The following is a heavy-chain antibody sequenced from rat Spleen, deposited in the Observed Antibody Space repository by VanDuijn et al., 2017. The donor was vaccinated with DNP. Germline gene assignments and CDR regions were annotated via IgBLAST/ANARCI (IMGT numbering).Heavy chain of an antibody. D-gene: IGHD5-1*01. CDR2: ISYDGSST. J-gene: IGHJ2*01. V-gene: IGHV5-7*01. Sequence: EVQLVESGGGLVQPGRSLKLSCAASGFTFSDYNMAWVRQAPKKGLEWVATISYDGSSTYYRDSVKGRFTISRDNAKSTLYLQMDSLRSEDTATYYCARQTGSFDYWGQGVMVTVSS. CDR1: GFTFSDYN. CDR3: ARQTGSFDY.